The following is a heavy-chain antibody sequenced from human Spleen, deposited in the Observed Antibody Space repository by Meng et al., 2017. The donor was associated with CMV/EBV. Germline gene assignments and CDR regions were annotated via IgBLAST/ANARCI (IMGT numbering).Heavy chain of an antibody. D-gene: IGHD3-22*01. V-gene: IGHV3-15*01. CDR1: GLTFSNVW. CDR2: INPNAEGGTT. CDR3: GTGGHYYGH. J-gene: IGHJ4*02. Sequence: GGSLRLSCTASGLTFSNVWMSWVRQAPGKGLEWVGRINPNAEGGTTDFAAPVKGRFTISRDDSKNTVYLQMNSLYTEDTAVYSCGTGGHYYGHWGQGTLVTVSS.